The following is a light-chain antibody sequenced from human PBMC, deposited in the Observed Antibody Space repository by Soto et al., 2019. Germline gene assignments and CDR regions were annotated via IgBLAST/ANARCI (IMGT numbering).Light chain of an antibody. CDR1: QSVGNK. CDR3: QQYGNSPIT. Sequence: EIVLTQSPGTLSVSPGETATLSCRASQSVGNKLAWYQYKPGQAPRLLIYAASSRATGSPDRFSGGGSGTDLTLTISRLEPEDFAVYYCQQYGNSPITFGQGTRLEIK. CDR2: AAS. J-gene: IGKJ5*01. V-gene: IGKV3-20*01.